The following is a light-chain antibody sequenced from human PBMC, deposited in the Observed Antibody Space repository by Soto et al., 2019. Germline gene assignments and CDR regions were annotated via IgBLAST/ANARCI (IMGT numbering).Light chain of an antibody. CDR3: KQYGSSPPRT. CDR2: GES. V-gene: IGKV3D-15*01. Sequence: EIVMTKSAANLSVSPGERAILXCRASQSVSINLAWYQQKPCKAPRHLINGESTRATGIQARFSGSGSGEDFTLSISRLEPADFAVYYCKQYGSSPPRTFGQGTKVDIK. J-gene: IGKJ1*01. CDR1: QSVSIN.